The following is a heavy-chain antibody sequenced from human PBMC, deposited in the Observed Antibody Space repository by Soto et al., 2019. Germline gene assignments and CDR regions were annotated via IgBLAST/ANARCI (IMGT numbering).Heavy chain of an antibody. J-gene: IGHJ4*03. D-gene: IGHD5-18*01. CDR1: GYSISSNDYY. CDR2: IYSSGST. Sequence: PXETLCLTCTVAGYSISSNDYYWSWIRQPPGKGLEWIGHIYSSGSTYYKPSLKSRVTISLDTSESQFPLQLTSVTAADTAVYYCATELSGYRYGPGEVYWGHGILVTVSS. V-gene: IGHV4-30-4*01. CDR3: ATELSGYRYGPGEVY.